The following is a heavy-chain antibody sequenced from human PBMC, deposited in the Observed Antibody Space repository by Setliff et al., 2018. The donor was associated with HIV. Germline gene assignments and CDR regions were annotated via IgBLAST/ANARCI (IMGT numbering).Heavy chain of an antibody. CDR2: ISSSGSTI. V-gene: IGHV3-48*03. CDR1: GFTFSSYE. Sequence: PGGSLRLSCAASGFTFSSYEMNWVRQAPGKGLEWVSYISSSGSTIYYADSVKGRFTISRDNAKNSLYLQMNTLRAEDTAVYYCAREGITGTTLHPYWGQGTLVTVSS. CDR3: AREGITGTTLHPY. D-gene: IGHD1-7*01. J-gene: IGHJ4*02.